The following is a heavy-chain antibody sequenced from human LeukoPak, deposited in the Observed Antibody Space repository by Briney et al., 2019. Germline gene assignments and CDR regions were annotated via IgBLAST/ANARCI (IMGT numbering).Heavy chain of an antibody. V-gene: IGHV3-30*18. J-gene: IGHJ4*02. CDR1: GYTFTGYY. CDR3: AKGYSSGWAYSIDH. Sequence: SCKASGYTFTGYYMHWVRQTPGKWLEWVAAISYDGGYKYYADSVMGRFSISRDNSKNTVYLQMNSLRAEDTAVYYCAKGYSSGWAYSIDHWGQGTLVTVSS. CDR2: ISYDGGYK. D-gene: IGHD6-19*01.